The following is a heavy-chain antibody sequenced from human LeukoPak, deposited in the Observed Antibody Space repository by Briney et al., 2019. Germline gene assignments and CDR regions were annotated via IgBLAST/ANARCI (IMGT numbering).Heavy chain of an antibody. CDR3: ASGVRGSYHYYGMDV. J-gene: IGHJ6*04. CDR2: INHSGST. CDR1: GGSFSGYY. Sequence: SETLSLTCAVYGGSFSGYYWSWIRQPPGKGLEWIGEINHSGSTNYNPSLKSRVTISVDTSKNQFSLKLSSVTAADTAVYYCASGVRGSYHYYGMDVWGKGTTVTVSS. V-gene: IGHV4-34*01. D-gene: IGHD3-10*01.